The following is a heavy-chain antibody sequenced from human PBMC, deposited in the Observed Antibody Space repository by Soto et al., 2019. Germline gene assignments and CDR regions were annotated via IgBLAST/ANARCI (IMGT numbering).Heavy chain of an antibody. CDR3: ASGGASDIVATTYYYFDY. V-gene: IGHV1-69*06. D-gene: IGHD5-12*01. Sequence: SVKVSCKASGGTFSSYAISWARQAPGQGLEWMGGIIPIFGTANYAQKFQGRVTITADKSTSTAYMELSSLRSEDTAVYYCASGGASDIVATTYYYFDYWGQGTLVTVSS. CDR1: GGTFSSYA. CDR2: IIPIFGTA. J-gene: IGHJ4*02.